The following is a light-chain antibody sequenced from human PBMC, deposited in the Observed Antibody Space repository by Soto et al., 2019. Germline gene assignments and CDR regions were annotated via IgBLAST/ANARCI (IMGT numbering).Light chain of an antibody. CDR1: QSVSSF. Sequence: EIVLTQSPDTLSLSPGARAPLSCRASQSVSSFLAWYQQKPGQAPRLLISETSNRATGIPGRFSGSGSGTDVTLTISSLEPEDFAVYYCQHHSNWLRTFGGGTKVDIK. J-gene: IGKJ4*01. V-gene: IGKV3-11*01. CDR3: QHHSNWLRT. CDR2: ETS.